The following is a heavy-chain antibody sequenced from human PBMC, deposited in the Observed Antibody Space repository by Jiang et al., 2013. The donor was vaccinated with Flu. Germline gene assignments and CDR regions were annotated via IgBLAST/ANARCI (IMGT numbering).Heavy chain of an antibody. V-gene: IGHV3-30*18. CDR2: ISYDGSNK. CDR3: AKALEGGFHSSSSPFDY. Sequence: GFTFSRYGLHWVRQAPGKGLEWVALISYDGSNKYYADSVKGRFTISRDNSKNTLYLQMNSLRAEDTAVYYCAKALEGGFHSSSSPFDYWGQGTLVTVSS. D-gene: IGHD6-6*01. CDR1: GFTFSRYG. J-gene: IGHJ4*02.